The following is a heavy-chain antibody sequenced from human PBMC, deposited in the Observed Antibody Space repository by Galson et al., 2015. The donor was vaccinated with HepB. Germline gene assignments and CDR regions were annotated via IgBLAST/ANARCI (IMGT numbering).Heavy chain of an antibody. J-gene: IGHJ5*02. Sequence: ETLSLTCAVYGGSFSGYYWSWIRQPPGKGLEWIGEINHSGSTNYNPSLKSRVTISVDTSKNQFSLKLSSVTAADTAVYYCAPWGYSSSFDPWGQGTLVTVSS. D-gene: IGHD6-13*01. CDR2: INHSGST. V-gene: IGHV4-34*01. CDR3: APWGYSSSFDP. CDR1: GGSFSGYY.